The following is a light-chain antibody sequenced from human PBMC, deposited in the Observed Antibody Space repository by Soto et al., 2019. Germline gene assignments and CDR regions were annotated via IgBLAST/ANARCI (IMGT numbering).Light chain of an antibody. CDR3: MQSIQLPT. CDR2: EVS. Sequence: DVVMTQSPLSRPVSFGQPASISCRSTQSLVHSDGIAYFSWYLQKPGQPPQILIYEVSNRFSGVPDRFSGSGSGTDFTLKISRVEAEDVGVYYCMQSIQLPTLGQGTRLEIK. CDR1: QSLVHSDGIAY. V-gene: IGKV2D-29*01. J-gene: IGKJ5*01.